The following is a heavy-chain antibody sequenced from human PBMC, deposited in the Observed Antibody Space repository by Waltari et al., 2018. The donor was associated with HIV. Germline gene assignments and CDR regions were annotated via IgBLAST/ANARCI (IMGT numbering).Heavy chain of an antibody. CDR2: IYTSGST. V-gene: IGHV4-4*07. J-gene: IGHJ6*02. CDR3: ARDEDGDYGMDV. D-gene: IGHD2-15*01. Sequence: QVQLQESGSGRVKPSETLSLPCTVPGCSSCSYYWRWIRQPASKGLEWIGRIYTSGSTNYNPSLKSRVTMSVDTSKNQFSLKLSSVTAADTAVYYCARDEDGDYGMDVWGQGTTVTVSS. CDR1: GCSSCSYY.